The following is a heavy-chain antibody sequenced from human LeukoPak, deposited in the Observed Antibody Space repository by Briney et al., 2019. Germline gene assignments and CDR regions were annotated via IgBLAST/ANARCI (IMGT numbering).Heavy chain of an antibody. J-gene: IGHJ4*02. CDR3: ARGGVAPSGGPFFDY. D-gene: IGHD3-10*01. CDR2: MYHDGDT. V-gene: IGHV4-30-2*01. Sequence: SETLSLTCTISGGSIGSNYWSWIRQPPGKGLEWIGYMYHDGDTYYNPSLKGRVTISVDRSKNQFSLKVSSVTAADTAVYYCARGGVAPSGGPFFDYWGQGTLVTVSS. CDR1: GGSIGSNY.